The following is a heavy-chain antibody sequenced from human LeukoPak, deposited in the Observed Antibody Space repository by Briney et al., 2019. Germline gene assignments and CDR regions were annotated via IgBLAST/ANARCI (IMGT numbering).Heavy chain of an antibody. J-gene: IGHJ4*02. Sequence: PSETLSLTCTVSGGSISSSSYYWGWIRQPPGKGLEWIGSIYYSGSTYYNPSLKSRVTISVDTSKNQFSLKLSSVTAADTAVYYCASSYCGGDCSNWGFDYWGQGTLVTVSS. D-gene: IGHD2-21*02. CDR1: GGSISSSSYY. CDR2: IYYSGST. CDR3: ASSYCGGDCSNWGFDY. V-gene: IGHV4-39*07.